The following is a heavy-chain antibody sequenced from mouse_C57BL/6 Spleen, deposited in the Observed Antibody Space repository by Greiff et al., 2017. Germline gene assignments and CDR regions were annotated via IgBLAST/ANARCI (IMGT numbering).Heavy chain of an antibody. V-gene: IGHV1-64*01. CDR2: IHPNSGST. CDR3: AREGTPWFAY. Sequence: QVQLQQSGAELVKPGASVKLSCKASGYTFTSYWMHWVKQRPGQGLEWIGMIHPNSGSTNYNEKFKSKATLTVDKSSSTAYLQLSSLTSEDSAVYYCAREGTPWFAYWGQGTLVTVSA. CDR1: GYTFTSYW. J-gene: IGHJ3*01.